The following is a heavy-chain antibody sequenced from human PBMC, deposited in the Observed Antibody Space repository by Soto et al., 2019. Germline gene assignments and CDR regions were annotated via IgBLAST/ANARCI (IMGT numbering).Heavy chain of an antibody. D-gene: IGHD6-13*01. J-gene: IGHJ4*02. V-gene: IGHV3-30*18. CDR2: ISYDGSNK. CDR1: GFTFSSYG. CDR3: AKDWEQQLVIDY. Sequence: QVQLVESGGGVVQPGRSLRLSCAASGFTFSSYGMHWVRQAPGKGLEWVAVISYDGSNKYYADSVKGRFTISRDNSKNTLYLQMNSLRAEDTAVYYCAKDWEQQLVIDYWGQGTLVTVSS.